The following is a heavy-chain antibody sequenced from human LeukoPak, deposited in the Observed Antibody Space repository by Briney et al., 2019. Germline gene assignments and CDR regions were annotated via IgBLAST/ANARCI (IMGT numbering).Heavy chain of an antibody. CDR1: GFTFSSYE. V-gene: IGHV3-48*03. CDR3: ARDRYDILTGYSTIPNFDY. CDR2: ISSSGSTI. Sequence: GGSLRLSCAASGFTFSSYEMNWVRQAPGKGLEWVSYISSSGSTIYYADSVKGRFTISRDNAKNSLYLQMNSLRAEDTAVYYCARDRYDILTGYSTIPNFDYWGQGTLVTVSS. D-gene: IGHD3-9*01. J-gene: IGHJ4*02.